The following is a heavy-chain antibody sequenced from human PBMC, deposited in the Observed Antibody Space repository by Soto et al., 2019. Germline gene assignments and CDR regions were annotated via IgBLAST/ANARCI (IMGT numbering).Heavy chain of an antibody. CDR1: GFTFSSYA. CDR2: ISGSGGST. D-gene: IGHD5-18*01. J-gene: IGHJ4*02. CDR3: AQLKYSYGYVDY. Sequence: GGSLRLSCAASGFTFSSYAMSWVRQAPGKGLEWVSAISGSGGSTYYADSVKGRFTISRDNSKNTLYLQMNSLRAEDTAVYYCAQLKYSYGYVDYWGQGTLVTVSS. V-gene: IGHV3-23*01.